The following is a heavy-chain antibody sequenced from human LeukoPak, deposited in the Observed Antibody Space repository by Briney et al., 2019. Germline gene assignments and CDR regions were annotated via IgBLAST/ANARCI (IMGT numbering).Heavy chain of an antibody. CDR3: ATYSTSWYRRDYYYYYMDV. Sequence: ASVKVSCKVSGYSLTDLPMHWVRQAPGKGREWMGGFDSQDGKTSYAQKFQGRVTMTEDTSTDTAYMELSSLTSEDTALYYCATYSTSWYRRDYYYYYMDVWGKGTTVTVSS. CDR2: FDSQDGKT. V-gene: IGHV1-24*01. J-gene: IGHJ6*03. CDR1: GYSLTDLP. D-gene: IGHD6-13*01.